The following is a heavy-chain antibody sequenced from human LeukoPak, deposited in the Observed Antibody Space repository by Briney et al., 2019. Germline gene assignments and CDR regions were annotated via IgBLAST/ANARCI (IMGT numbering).Heavy chain of an antibody. CDR3: ARGIGTTAFGFNWSYP. Sequence: ASVKVSCKASGYTFTSYDINWVRQATGQGLEWMGWMNPNSGNTGYAQKFQGRVTMTRNTSISTAYMELSSLRSEDTAVYYCARGIGTTAFGFNWSYPWGQGTLVTVSS. D-gene: IGHD1-7*01. CDR2: MNPNSGNT. V-gene: IGHV1-8*01. J-gene: IGHJ5*02. CDR1: GYTFTSYD.